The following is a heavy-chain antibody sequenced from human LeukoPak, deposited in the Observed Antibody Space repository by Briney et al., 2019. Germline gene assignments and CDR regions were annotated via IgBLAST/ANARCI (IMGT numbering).Heavy chain of an antibody. CDR3: ARVEDIVVVPAAMPHDNWFDP. Sequence: ASVTVSFKGSGYTFTSYGISWVGQARGQGGEGMGWISAYNGNKNYAQKLQGRVTINTDTERRKAYMELRSLRSDDTAVYYCARVEDIVVVPAAMPHDNWFDPWGQGTLVTVSS. J-gene: IGHJ5*02. D-gene: IGHD2-2*01. CDR1: GYTFTSYG. CDR2: ISAYNGNK. V-gene: IGHV1-18*04.